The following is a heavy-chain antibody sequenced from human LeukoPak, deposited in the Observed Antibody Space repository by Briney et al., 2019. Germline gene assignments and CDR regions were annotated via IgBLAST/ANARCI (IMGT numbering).Heavy chain of an antibody. D-gene: IGHD2-21*01. V-gene: IGHV3-15*01. Sequence: GGSLRLSCEVSGLTFIDAWVSWVRQAPGKGLAWVCRIKSKGGGGTTDHAAPVKGRITISKDDSKTKVYLQMRSLRTEDTAICYCTHISSIPDRFASWGQGTLVTVSS. CDR1: GLTFIDAW. CDR3: THISSIPDRFAS. J-gene: IGHJ4*02. CDR2: IKSKGGGGTT.